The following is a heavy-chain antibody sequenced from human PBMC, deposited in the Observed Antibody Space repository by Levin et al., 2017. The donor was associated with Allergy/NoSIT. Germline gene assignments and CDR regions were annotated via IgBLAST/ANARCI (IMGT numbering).Heavy chain of an antibody. Sequence: GESLKISCAASGFTFSPYWMHLVRQAPGKGLVWVSRINGDGSSTTYADPVKGRFTISRDNAKNTLYPQMDSLRAEDTAVYHCARGLMPASMYTFAPWGQGTLVTVSS. D-gene: IGHD3-16*01. CDR1: GFTFSPYW. V-gene: IGHV3-74*01. CDR3: ARGLMPASMYTFAP. J-gene: IGHJ5*02. CDR2: INGDGSST.